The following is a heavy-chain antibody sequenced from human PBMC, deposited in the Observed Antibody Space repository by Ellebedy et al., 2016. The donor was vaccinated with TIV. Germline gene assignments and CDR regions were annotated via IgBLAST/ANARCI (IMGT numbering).Heavy chain of an antibody. Sequence: MPSETLSLTCSVSGDSISIYYWNWIRLSPAKGLEWIGYIYDLLSPTYNPSLRGRVTMSVDVSKNQFSLNLNSVTAADTAVYYCARGGGSAMDPHYFDSWGQGTLVTVSS. J-gene: IGHJ4*02. V-gene: IGHV4-59*12. CDR3: ARGGGSAMDPHYFDS. D-gene: IGHD2-2*01. CDR2: IYDLLSP. CDR1: GDSISIYY.